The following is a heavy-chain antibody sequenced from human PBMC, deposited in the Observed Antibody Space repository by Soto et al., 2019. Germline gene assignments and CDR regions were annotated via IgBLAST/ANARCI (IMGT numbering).Heavy chain of an antibody. CDR2: IIPILGIA. D-gene: IGHD3-10*01. CDR1: GGTFSSYT. V-gene: IGHV1-69*04. J-gene: IGHJ4*01. CDR3: ARDAGITMVRGVPSNY. Sequence: SVPVSCKASGGTFSSYTISWVRQAPVKGNEGMGKIIPILGIANYAQKFQGRDTITAHKSTSTAYMERSSLRSEDTAVYYCARDAGITMVRGVPSNYWG.